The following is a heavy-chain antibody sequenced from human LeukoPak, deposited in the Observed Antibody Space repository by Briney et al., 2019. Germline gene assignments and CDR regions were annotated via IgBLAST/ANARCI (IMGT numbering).Heavy chain of an antibody. J-gene: IGHJ4*02. CDR3: AKDTNTYYYDSSGHHYFDY. CDR1: GGTFSSYA. CDR2: IIPIFGTA. V-gene: IGHV1-69*01. D-gene: IGHD3-22*01. Sequence: ASVKVSCKASGGTFSSYAISWVRQAPGQGLEWMGGIIPIFGTANYAQKFQGRVTITADESTSTAYMELSSLRSEDTAVYYCAKDTNTYYYDSSGHHYFDYWGQGTLVTVSS.